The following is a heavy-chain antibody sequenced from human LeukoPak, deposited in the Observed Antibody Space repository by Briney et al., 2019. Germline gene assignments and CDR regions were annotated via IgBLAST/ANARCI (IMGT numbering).Heavy chain of an antibody. Sequence: GASVKVSCKASGYTFTSYDINWVRQATGQRLEWMGWMNPNSGNTGYAQKFQGRVTMTRDTSISTAYMELSRLRTDDTAVYYCARGGGPEWELLFSFDYWGQGTLVTVSS. CDR1: GYTFTSYD. D-gene: IGHD1-26*01. CDR3: ARGGGPEWELLFSFDY. CDR2: MNPNSGNT. J-gene: IGHJ4*02. V-gene: IGHV1-8*01.